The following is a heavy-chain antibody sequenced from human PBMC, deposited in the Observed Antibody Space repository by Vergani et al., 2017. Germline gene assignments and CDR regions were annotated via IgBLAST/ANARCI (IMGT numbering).Heavy chain of an antibody. Sequence: QVQLVESGGGVVQPGRSLRLSCAASGFTFSSYAMHWVRQAPGKVLEWVAVISYDGSNKYYADSVKGRFTISRDNSKNTLYLQMNSLRAEDTAVYYCARDYYYGSGSTYWGQGTLVTVSS. D-gene: IGHD3-10*01. CDR2: ISYDGSNK. J-gene: IGHJ4*02. CDR1: GFTFSSYA. V-gene: IGHV3-30*04. CDR3: ARDYYYGSGSTY.